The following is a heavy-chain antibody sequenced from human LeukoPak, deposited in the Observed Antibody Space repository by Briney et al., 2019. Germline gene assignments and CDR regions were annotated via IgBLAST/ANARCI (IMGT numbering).Heavy chain of an antibody. V-gene: IGHV4-4*07. CDR2: IYTSVAS. CDR3: ARDASIFGPSYYFDF. CDR1: GISISSYY. D-gene: IGHD3-3*01. J-gene: IGHJ4*02. Sequence: SETLSLICTVSGISISSYYWTWIRQPAGKGLEWTGRIYTSVASNYNPSLKSRVTMSVDTSKNQFSLKMSSVTAADTAVYYCARDASIFGPSYYFDFWGQGTLVTVSS.